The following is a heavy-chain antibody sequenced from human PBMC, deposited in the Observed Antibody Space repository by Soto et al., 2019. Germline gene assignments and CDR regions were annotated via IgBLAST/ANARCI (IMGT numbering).Heavy chain of an antibody. D-gene: IGHD6-6*01. CDR2: IRPDSGSE. CDR1: GFTFDDYA. V-gene: IGHV3-9*01. J-gene: IGHJ3*02. Sequence: PGGSLRHSCASSGFTFDDYAMHWVRQAPGKGLEWVSSIRPDSGSEEYAESVQGRFTISRDNAKSSLHLQMDSLRAEDTAVYYCARDTRPEAFDIWGQGTMVTVSS. CDR3: ARDTRPEAFDI.